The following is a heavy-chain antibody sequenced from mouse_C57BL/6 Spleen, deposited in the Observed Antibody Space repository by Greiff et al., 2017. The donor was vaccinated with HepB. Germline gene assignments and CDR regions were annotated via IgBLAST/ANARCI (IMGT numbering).Heavy chain of an antibody. CDR1: GYAFTNYL. CDR3: ARGDYYGSSGFAY. D-gene: IGHD1-1*01. V-gene: IGHV1-54*01. CDR2: INPGSGGT. J-gene: IGHJ3*01. Sequence: VQLQQSGAELVRPGTSVKVSCKASGYAFTNYLIEWVKQRPGQGLEWIGVINPGSGGTNYNEKFKGKATLTADKSSSTAYMQLSSLTSEDSAVYFCARGDYYGSSGFAYWGQGTLVTVSA.